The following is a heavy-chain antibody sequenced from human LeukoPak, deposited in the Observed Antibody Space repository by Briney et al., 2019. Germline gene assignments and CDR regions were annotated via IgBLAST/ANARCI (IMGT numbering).Heavy chain of an antibody. V-gene: IGHV3-48*03. CDR2: ISSSGSTI. CDR1: GFTFSSYE. D-gene: IGHD6-19*01. CDR3: ARDRIYSGGWYGYFDY. Sequence: PGGSLRLSCAASGFTFSSYEMNWVRQAPGKGLEWVSYISSSGSTIYYADSVKGRFTISRDNAKNSLYLQMNSLRAEDTAVYYCARDRIYSGGWYGYFDYWGQGTLVTVSS. J-gene: IGHJ4*02.